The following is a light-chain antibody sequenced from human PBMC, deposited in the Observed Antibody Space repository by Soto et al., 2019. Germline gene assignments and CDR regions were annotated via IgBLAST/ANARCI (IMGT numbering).Light chain of an antibody. CDR1: SSDVGSHNL. V-gene: IGLV2-23*02. CDR3: CSYGGSRDV. J-gene: IGLJ7*01. Sequence: QSVLTQPASVSGSPGQSITISCTGTSSDVGSHNLVSWYQQHPGQAPKLMIYEVSKRPLGVSARFSASKSGNTASLTISGLQAEDEAEYYFCSYGGSRDVVGGGTQLTVL. CDR2: EVS.